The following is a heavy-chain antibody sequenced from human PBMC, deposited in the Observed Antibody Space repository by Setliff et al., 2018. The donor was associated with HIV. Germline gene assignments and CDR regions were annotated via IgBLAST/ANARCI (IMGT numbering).Heavy chain of an antibody. Sequence: SETLSLTCTVSGGSISSGGYYWSWIRQHPGKGLEWIGYIYYSGTTYYNPSLKSRVAVSVDTSKNQFSLKLSSVTAADTAVYYCASVTIFGVVFDYWGQGTLVTVSS. D-gene: IGHD3-3*01. CDR1: GGSISSGGYY. V-gene: IGHV4-31*03. CDR3: ASVTIFGVVFDY. J-gene: IGHJ4*02. CDR2: IYYSGTT.